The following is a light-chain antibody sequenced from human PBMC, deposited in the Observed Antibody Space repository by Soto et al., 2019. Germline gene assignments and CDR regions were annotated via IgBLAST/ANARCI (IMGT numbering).Light chain of an antibody. V-gene: IGKV1-33*01. Sequence: DLQMTQSPSSLSASLGDRVTITCQASQAISKYLHWYHQRPGKAPILVIYDASNLEAGAPSRFSCGGSGTSFTLTISSLQPEDIGTYFCQQYNNLPYTFGQGTKLDIK. J-gene: IGKJ2*01. CDR2: DAS. CDR3: QQYNNLPYT. CDR1: QAISKY.